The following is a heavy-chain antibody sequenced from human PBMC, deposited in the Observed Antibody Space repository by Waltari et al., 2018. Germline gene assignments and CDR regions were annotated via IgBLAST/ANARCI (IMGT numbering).Heavy chain of an antibody. V-gene: IGHV3-74*01. CDR2: IKGDGGST. Sequence: EVQLVESGGGLVQPGGSLRLSCAASGFSFSSYWMHWVRQAPGKGLVWFARIKGDGGSTSYADSVKGRFTISRDNSNNTLYLQMNSLRAEDTAVYYCTRTRYCSTTNCQVDWFDPWGQGTLVTVSS. J-gene: IGHJ5*02. D-gene: IGHD2-2*01. CDR3: TRTRYCSTTNCQVDWFDP. CDR1: GFSFSSYW.